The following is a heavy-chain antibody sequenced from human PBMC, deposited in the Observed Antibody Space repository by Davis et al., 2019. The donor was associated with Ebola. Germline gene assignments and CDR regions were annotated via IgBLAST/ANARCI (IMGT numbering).Heavy chain of an antibody. V-gene: IGHV3-30*02. Sequence: GSLRLSCAASGFTFTIFDMHWVRQAPGRGLEWVAFVRSHGSDDHYADSVKGRFTISRDNAKNTLYLQMKSLRAEDKAVYYCARGPATGNSFSYWGQGTLVTVSS. D-gene: IGHD6-13*01. J-gene: IGHJ4*02. CDR3: ARGPATGNSFSY. CDR2: VRSHGSDD. CDR1: GFTFTIFD.